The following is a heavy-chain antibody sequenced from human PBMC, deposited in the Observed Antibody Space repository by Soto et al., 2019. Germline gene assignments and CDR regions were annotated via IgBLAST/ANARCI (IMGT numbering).Heavy chain of an antibody. Sequence: QGQLQEWGPGLVKPSGTLSLTCAVSGGSISSSNWWTWVRQPPGKGLEWIGEIYHSGSTNYNPSLKGRVTIPVDKSKNRFSLKVTSVTAADTAVYYCAILLRSTYGMDVWGHGTTVTVSS. CDR1: GGSISSSNW. V-gene: IGHV4-4*02. J-gene: IGHJ6*02. CDR3: AILLRSTYGMDV. CDR2: IYHSGST. D-gene: IGHD3-3*01.